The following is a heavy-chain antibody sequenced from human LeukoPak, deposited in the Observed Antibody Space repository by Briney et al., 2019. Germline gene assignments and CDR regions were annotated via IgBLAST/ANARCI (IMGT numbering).Heavy chain of an antibody. CDR2: IYSDNT. CDR1: GFTVSSNS. CDR3: ARGDTTEEAFDVAFDI. V-gene: IGHV3-53*01. D-gene: IGHD1-1*01. Sequence: GGSLRLSCTVSGFTVSSNSMSWVRQAPGKGLEWVSFIYSDNTHYSDSVKGRFTISRDNSKNTLYLQMNSLRAEDTAVYYCARGDTTEEAFDVAFDIWGQGTMVTVSS. J-gene: IGHJ3*02.